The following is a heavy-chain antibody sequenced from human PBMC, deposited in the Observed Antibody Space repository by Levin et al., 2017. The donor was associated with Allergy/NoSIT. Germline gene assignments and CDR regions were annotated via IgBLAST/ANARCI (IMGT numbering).Heavy chain of an antibody. D-gene: IGHD2-15*01. Sequence: SETLSLTCTVSGGSISSSSYYWGWIRQPPGKGLEWIGSIYYSGSTYYNPSLKSRVTISVDTSKNQCSLKLSSVTAADTAVYYCASTRIVVVAAMIRDYWGKGTLVTVSA. CDR1: GGSISSSSYY. J-gene: IGHJ4*02. CDR2: IYYSGST. CDR3: ASTRIVVVAAMIRDY. V-gene: IGHV4-39*01.